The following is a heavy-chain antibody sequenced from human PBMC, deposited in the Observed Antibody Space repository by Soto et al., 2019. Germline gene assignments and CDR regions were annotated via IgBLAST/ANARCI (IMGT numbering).Heavy chain of an antibody. Sequence: ASVKVSCKASGYTFTSYGISWVRQAPGQGLEWMGWISAYNGNTNYAQKLQGRVTMTTDTSTSTAYMELRSLRSDDTAVYYCARDVDSSSWYKFDYWGQGTLVTVSS. CDR1: GYTFTSYG. CDR3: ARDVDSSSWYKFDY. V-gene: IGHV1-18*01. J-gene: IGHJ4*02. CDR2: ISAYNGNT. D-gene: IGHD6-13*01.